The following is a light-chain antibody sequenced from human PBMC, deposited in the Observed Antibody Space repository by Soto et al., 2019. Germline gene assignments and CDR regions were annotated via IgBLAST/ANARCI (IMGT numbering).Light chain of an antibody. CDR1: NNDVGSYNR. V-gene: IGLV2-18*02. CDR2: EVS. Sequence: SVLTQPPSLSRSPGQSVTNSCTGTNNDVGSYNRVSWYQQPPGTAPKLMIYEVSNRPSGVPDRFSGSKSGNTASLTISGLQAEDEADYYCSSYTSSSTYVFGTGTKVTV. CDR3: SSYTSSSTYV. J-gene: IGLJ1*01.